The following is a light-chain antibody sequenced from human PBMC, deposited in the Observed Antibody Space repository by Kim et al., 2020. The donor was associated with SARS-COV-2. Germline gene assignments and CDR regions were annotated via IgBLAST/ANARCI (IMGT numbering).Light chain of an antibody. CDR2: QVT. Sequence: GQPLTISCPGTSSDVGGYAYVSWYQQSPRKAPRLLLYQVTPRPSGVPYRFSGSKSGSTASLTVSGLQADDEADYYCSSYAGGNTVIFGGGTKVTVL. V-gene: IGLV2-8*01. CDR1: SSDVGGYAY. CDR3: SSYAGGNTVI. J-gene: IGLJ2*01.